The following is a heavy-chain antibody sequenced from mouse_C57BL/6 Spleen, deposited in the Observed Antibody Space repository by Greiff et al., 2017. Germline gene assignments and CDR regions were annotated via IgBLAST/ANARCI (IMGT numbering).Heavy chain of an antibody. V-gene: IGHV5-9*01. CDR3: ARLRGYFDV. J-gene: IGHJ1*03. Sequence: EVMLVESGGGLVKPGGSLKLSCAASGFTFRSYTMSWVRQTPEKRLEWVATISGGGGNTYYPDSVKGRFTISRDTAKNTLYLQMSSLRSEDTALYYCARLRGYFDVWGTGTTVTVSS. CDR2: ISGGGGNT. CDR1: GFTFRSYT.